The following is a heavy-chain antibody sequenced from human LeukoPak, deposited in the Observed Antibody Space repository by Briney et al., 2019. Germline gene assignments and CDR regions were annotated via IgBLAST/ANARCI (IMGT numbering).Heavy chain of an antibody. Sequence: GGSLRLSCAASGFTFSSYWMSWVRQAPGKGLEWVANIKQDGSEKYYVDSVKGRFTISRDNAKNSLYLQMNSLRAEDTAVYYCARAHCSSTSCYTGGFDYWGQGTLVTVSS. J-gene: IGHJ4*02. D-gene: IGHD2-2*02. CDR2: IKQDGSEK. CDR1: GFTFSSYW. V-gene: IGHV3-7*01. CDR3: ARAHCSSTSCYTGGFDY.